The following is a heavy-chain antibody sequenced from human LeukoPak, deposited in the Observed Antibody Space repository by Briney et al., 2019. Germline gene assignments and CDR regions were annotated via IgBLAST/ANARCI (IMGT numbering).Heavy chain of an antibody. CDR3: ARAGEGLLAYSFDI. D-gene: IGHD1-26*01. V-gene: IGHV3-74*01. J-gene: IGHJ3*02. CDR2: INSDGSET. CDR1: GFTFSSNW. Sequence: AGSLTLSYVASGFTFSSNWWHWVRQGPGKGLGWVSGINSDGSETRHADSVKGRFTISRDNAKNTLYLQMNTLSAEDTAVYYCARAGEGLLAYSFDIWGQGTMVTISS.